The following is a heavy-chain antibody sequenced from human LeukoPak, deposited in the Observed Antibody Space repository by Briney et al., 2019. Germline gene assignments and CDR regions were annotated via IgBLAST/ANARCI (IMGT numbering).Heavy chain of an antibody. CDR3: AKVSRYSSSSGDFDY. D-gene: IGHD6-6*01. V-gene: IGHV3-74*01. J-gene: IGHJ4*02. Sequence: GGSLRLSCAASGFTFSSYWMHWVRQAPGKGLVWVSRINSDGSTTSYADSVRGRFTISRDNAKNTLYLQMNSLRAEDTAVYYCAKVSRYSSSSGDFDYWGQGTLVTVSS. CDR2: INSDGSTT. CDR1: GFTFSSYW.